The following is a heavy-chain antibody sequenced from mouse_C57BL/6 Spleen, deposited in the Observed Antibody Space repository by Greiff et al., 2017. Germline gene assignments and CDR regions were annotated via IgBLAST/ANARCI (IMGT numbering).Heavy chain of an antibody. J-gene: IGHJ4*01. CDR3: AKGCYGYAMDY. CDR2: IWGGGST. CDR1: GFSLTSYG. V-gene: IGHV2-9*01. D-gene: IGHD2-12*01. Sequence: VKLMESGPGLVAPSQSLSITCTVSGFSLTSYGVDWVRQPPGKGLEWLGEIWGGGSTNYNSALMSRLSISKDNSKSQVFLKMTSLQTDDTAMYYCAKGCYGYAMDYWGQGTSVTVSS.